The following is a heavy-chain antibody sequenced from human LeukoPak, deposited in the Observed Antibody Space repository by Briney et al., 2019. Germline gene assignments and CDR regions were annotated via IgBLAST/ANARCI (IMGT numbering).Heavy chain of an antibody. V-gene: IGHV3-7*03. CDR1: GFVFSSYW. Sequence: PGASLRLSCTASGFVFSSYWMSWVRQAPGKGLEWVANIKDDESQKYYGDSVKGRFTISRDNAKKSLYLQMNSLRADDTAVYYCARESSGREGYFDYWGRGTLVTVSS. J-gene: IGHJ4*02. CDR3: ARESSGREGYFDY. CDR2: IKDDESQK. D-gene: IGHD6-19*01.